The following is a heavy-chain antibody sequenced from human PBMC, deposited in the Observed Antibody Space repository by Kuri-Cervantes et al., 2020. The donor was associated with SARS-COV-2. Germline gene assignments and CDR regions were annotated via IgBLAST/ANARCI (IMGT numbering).Heavy chain of an antibody. V-gene: IGHV3-23*01. Sequence: GGSLRLSCAASGFTFSSYAMSWVRQAPGKGLEWVSAIRGSGGSTYYADSVKGRFTISRDNSKNTLYLQMNSLRAEDTAVYYCALRYCSSTSCRDQGYFQHWGQGTLVTVSS. J-gene: IGHJ1*01. D-gene: IGHD2-2*01. CDR3: ALRYCSSTSCRDQGYFQH. CDR1: GFTFSSYA. CDR2: IRGSGGST.